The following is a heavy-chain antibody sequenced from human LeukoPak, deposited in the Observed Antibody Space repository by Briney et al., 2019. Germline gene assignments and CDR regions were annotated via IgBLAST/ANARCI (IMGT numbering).Heavy chain of an antibody. V-gene: IGHV3-23*01. J-gene: IGHJ4*02. CDR2: ISGSGGST. D-gene: IGHD1-7*01. CDR3: ARGGVVTGTKYALEY. Sequence: PGGSLRLSCAASGFTFSSYAMSWVRQAPGKGLEWVSAISGSGGSTYYADSVKGRFTISRDNSKNTLYLQMNSLRHEDTAVYFCARGGVVTGTKYALEYWGQGTLVTVSS. CDR1: GFTFSSYA.